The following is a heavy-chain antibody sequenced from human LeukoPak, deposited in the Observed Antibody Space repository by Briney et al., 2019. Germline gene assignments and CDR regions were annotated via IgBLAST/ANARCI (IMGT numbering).Heavy chain of an antibody. CDR1: GGSFSGYY. D-gene: IGHD4-17*01. CDR2: INHSGST. CDR3: ANSLGGDYGWFGGQFGL. J-gene: IGHJ2*01. Sequence: TPSETLSLTCAVYGGSFSGYYWSWIRQPPGKGLEWIGEINHSGSTNYNPSLKSRVTISVDTSKNQFSLKLSSVTAADTAVYYCANSLGGDYGWFGGQFGLWGRGTLVTVSS. V-gene: IGHV4-34*01.